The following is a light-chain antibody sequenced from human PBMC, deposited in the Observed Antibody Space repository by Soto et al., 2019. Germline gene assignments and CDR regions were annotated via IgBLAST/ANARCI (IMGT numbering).Light chain of an antibody. CDR1: SGSIASNY. Sequence: NFMLTQPHSVSESPGKTVTISCTRSSGSIASNYVQWYQQRPGSSPTTVMYEDNQRPSGVPDRFSGSIDSSSNSASLTISRLKTEDEADYYCQSYDSDNHWVFGGGTQLTVL. CDR3: QSYDSDNHWV. CDR2: EDN. J-gene: IGLJ3*02. V-gene: IGLV6-57*01.